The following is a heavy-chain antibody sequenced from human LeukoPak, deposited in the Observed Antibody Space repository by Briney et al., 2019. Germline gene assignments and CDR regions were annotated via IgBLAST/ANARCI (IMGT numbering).Heavy chain of an antibody. CDR3: ARHGYTNYYYYYYMDV. Sequence: SETLSLTCTVSGGSISSSSYYWGWIRQPPGKGLEWIGSIYYSGSTYYNPSLKSRVTISVDTSKDQFSLKLSSVTAADTAVYYCARHGYTNYYYYYYMDVWGKGTTVTVSS. J-gene: IGHJ6*03. CDR2: IYYSGST. CDR1: GGSISSSSYY. V-gene: IGHV4-39*01. D-gene: IGHD5-18*01.